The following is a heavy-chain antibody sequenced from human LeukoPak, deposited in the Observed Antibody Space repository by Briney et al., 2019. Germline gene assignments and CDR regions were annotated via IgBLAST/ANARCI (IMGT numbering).Heavy chain of an antibody. J-gene: IGHJ4*02. CDR3: ARDSSGSEYYY. CDR1: GFPFSTYW. CDR2: INQDGSGE. Sequence: GGSLRLSCTASGFPFSTYWLSWVRQAPGKGLEWVANINQDGSGEYYAGSVKGRFTIARDNAKNSLYLQMNSLRAEDTAVYYCARDSSGSEYYYWGQGTLVTVSS. D-gene: IGHD3-22*01. V-gene: IGHV3-7*01.